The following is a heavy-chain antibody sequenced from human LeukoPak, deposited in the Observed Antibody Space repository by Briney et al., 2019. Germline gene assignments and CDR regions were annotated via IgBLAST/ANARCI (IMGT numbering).Heavy chain of an antibody. CDR2: IDYSGST. Sequence: PSETLSLTCTVSGGSISSYYWSWIRQPPGKGLGWIGYIDYSGSTNYNPSLRSRVTISLDTSKNRFSLKLTSVTAADTAVYFCARTDGKQLPPRFWGQGTLVTVSS. CDR1: GGSISSYY. D-gene: IGHD5-18*01. V-gene: IGHV4-59*08. J-gene: IGHJ4*02. CDR3: ARTDGKQLPPRF.